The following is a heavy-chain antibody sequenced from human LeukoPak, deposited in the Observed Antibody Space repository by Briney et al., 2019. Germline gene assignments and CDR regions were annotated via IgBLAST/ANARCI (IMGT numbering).Heavy chain of an antibody. Sequence: GGSLRLSCAASGFSFSDFYMSWLRQTPGKGLEWVSYLSSGGTYPNYADSVKGRFTISRDNAKNLVYLQMNSLRVEDTAVYYCARPVGGFDRSGYYPNHWGQGILVTVSS. J-gene: IGHJ4*02. CDR3: ARPVGGFDRSGYYPNH. CDR1: GFSFSDFY. CDR2: LSSGGTYP. V-gene: IGHV3-11*06. D-gene: IGHD3-3*01.